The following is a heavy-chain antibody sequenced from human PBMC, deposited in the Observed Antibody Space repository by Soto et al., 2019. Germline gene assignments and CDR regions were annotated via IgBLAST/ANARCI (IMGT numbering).Heavy chain of an antibody. CDR1: SGSISSSNW. CDR2: IYHSGST. V-gene: IGHV4-4*02. Sequence: QVQLQESGPGLVKPSGTLSLTCAVSSGSISSSNWWSWVRQPPGKGLEWIGEIYHSGSTNYNPSLKSRVPISVDKSKNQLSLKLSSVTAADTAVYYCARVYCSGGSCYPRYYYYMDVWGKGTTVTVSS. D-gene: IGHD2-15*01. J-gene: IGHJ6*03. CDR3: ARVYCSGGSCYPRYYYYMDV.